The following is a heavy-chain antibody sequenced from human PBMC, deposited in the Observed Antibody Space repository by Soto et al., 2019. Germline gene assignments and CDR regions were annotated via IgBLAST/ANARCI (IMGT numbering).Heavy chain of an antibody. D-gene: IGHD3-22*01. J-gene: IGHJ6*02. Sequence: GGSLRLSCAASGFTFSSYAMSWVRQAPGKGLEWVSAISGSGGSTYYADSGKGRFTISRDNSKNTLYLQMNSLRAEDTAVYYCAKDKDYYDSSGLFGIDGMDVWGQGTTVTVSS. V-gene: IGHV3-23*01. CDR2: ISGSGGST. CDR1: GFTFSSYA. CDR3: AKDKDYYDSSGLFGIDGMDV.